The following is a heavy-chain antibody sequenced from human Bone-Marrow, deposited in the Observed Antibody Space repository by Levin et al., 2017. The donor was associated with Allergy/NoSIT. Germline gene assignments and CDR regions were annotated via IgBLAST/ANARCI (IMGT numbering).Heavy chain of an antibody. CDR2: IKEDGIEK. V-gene: IGHV3-7*01. Sequence: QAGGSLRLSCAASGFTFSDYWMTWVRQAPGKGLEWVANIKEDGIEKHYVDSVKGRFTISRDNAKNSLFLQMNSLRAEDTAVYYCAREPLRRFDCWGQGTLVTVSS. CDR3: AREPLRRFDC. CDR1: GFTFSDYW. J-gene: IGHJ4*02.